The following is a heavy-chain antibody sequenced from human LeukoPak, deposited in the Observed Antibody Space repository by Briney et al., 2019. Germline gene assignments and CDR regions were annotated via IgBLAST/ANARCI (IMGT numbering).Heavy chain of an antibody. CDR3: ARDTLGEGEDANYAVYYFDY. V-gene: IGHV3-7*01. Sequence: GGSLRLSCAASGFTFRTYWMSWVRQTPGKGLWWVANIKQDGNEKYYVDSVKGRFTISRDNAKNSLDLQMNSLRAEDTAVYYCARDTLGEGEDANYAVYYFDYWGQGTPVTVSS. J-gene: IGHJ4*02. CDR2: IKQDGNEK. D-gene: IGHD4/OR15-4a*01. CDR1: GFTFRTYW.